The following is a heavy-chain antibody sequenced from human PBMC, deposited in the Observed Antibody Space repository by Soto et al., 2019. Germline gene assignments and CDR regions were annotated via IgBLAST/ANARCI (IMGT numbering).Heavy chain of an antibody. D-gene: IGHD2-2*01. J-gene: IGHJ3*02. CDR3: ATVEYCSSTSCYAGAFDI. CDR2: FDPEDGET. CDR1: GYTLTELS. Sequence: QVQLVQSGAEVKKPGASVKVSCKVSGYTLTELSMHWVRQAPGKGLEWMGGFDPEDGETIYAQKFQGRVTITEDTSTDTAYMELSSLRSEDTAVYYCATVEYCSSTSCYAGAFDIWGQGTMVTVSS. V-gene: IGHV1-24*01.